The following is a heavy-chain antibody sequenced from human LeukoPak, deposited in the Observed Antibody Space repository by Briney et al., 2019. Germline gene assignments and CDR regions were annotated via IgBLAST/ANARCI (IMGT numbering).Heavy chain of an antibody. CDR3: VGEGGPHTVDV. CDR2: INQNGSAT. Sequence: PGGSLRLSCAASGFTFSIYCMSWVRQAPGKGLEWVGNINQNGSATYYLDSVKGRNPNSRDNPKNTPFPEMDGLKAEDTAVFYWVGEGGPHTVDVWGQGTTVTVSS. V-gene: IGHV3-7*01. CDR1: GFTFSIYC. D-gene: IGHD2-8*02. J-gene: IGHJ6*02.